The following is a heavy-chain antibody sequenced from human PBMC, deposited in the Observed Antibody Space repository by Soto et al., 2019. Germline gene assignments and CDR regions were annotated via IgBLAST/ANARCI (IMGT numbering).Heavy chain of an antibody. D-gene: IGHD6-19*01. CDR3: ARSVEGHFDY. CDR1: GFKFSIYS. V-gene: IGHV3-48*04. Sequence: EVQLVESGGALVQPGGSLRLSCAASGFKFSIYSMNWVRQAPGKGLEWSAYITSDTKTIKYADSVKGRFTISRDNAKNSVYLQMNSLSGEDTAVYYCARSVEGHFDYWGQGTVVTVSS. CDR2: ITSDTKTI. J-gene: IGHJ4*02.